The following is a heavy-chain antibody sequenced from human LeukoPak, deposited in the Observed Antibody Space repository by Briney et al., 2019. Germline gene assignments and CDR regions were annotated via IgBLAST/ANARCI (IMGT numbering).Heavy chain of an antibody. D-gene: IGHD6-19*01. CDR3: VRDRWPGLGDF. Sequence: TGGSLRLSCAASGFIVSENYMSWVRQAPGKGPEWVSTVYSGGLTFYADTVKGRFTISRDNSKNTLYLQMSSLRAEDTAVYYCVRDRWPGLGDFWGQGTTVTVSS. V-gene: IGHV3-66*01. CDR1: GFIVSENY. J-gene: IGHJ6*02. CDR2: VYSGGLT.